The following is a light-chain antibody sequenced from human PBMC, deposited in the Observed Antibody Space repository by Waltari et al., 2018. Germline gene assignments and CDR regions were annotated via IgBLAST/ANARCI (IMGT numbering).Light chain of an antibody. J-gene: IGKJ1*01. CDR1: KSVSRY. CDR2: DAS. V-gene: IGKV3-20*01. CDR3: QKYGSLPAT. Sequence: EIVLKQSPGTLSLSPGVRDTLSYRASKSVSRYLAWYQQKPGQAPRLLICDASSRATGIPDRFSGSGSGTDFSLAISRLEPEDFAVYYCQKYGSLPATVGQGTKVEIK.